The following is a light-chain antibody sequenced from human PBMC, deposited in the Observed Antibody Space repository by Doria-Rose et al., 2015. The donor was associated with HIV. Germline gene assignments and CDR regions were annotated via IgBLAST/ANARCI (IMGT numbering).Light chain of an antibody. V-gene: IGKV1-39*01. J-gene: IGKJ4*01. CDR1: QSISSY. Sequence: TCRASQSISSYLNWYQRKPGKAPNLLIYAASSLQSGVPSRFSGSGSGTDFTLTISSPQPEDFVTYYCQQSYSTPLTFGGGTKVEIK. CDR2: AAS. CDR3: QQSYSTPLT.